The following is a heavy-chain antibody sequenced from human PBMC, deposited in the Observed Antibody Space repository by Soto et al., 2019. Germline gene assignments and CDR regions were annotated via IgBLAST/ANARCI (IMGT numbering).Heavy chain of an antibody. Sequence: GASVKVSCKASGYTFTSYDMHWVRQAPGQRLEWMGWINAGNGNTKYSQKFQGRVTITRDTSASTAYMELSSLRSEDTAVYYCAREDLGYCSSTSCYDYPYFDYWGQGTLVTVSS. CDR3: AREDLGYCSSTSCYDYPYFDY. J-gene: IGHJ4*02. CDR2: INAGNGNT. CDR1: GYTFTSYD. V-gene: IGHV1-3*01. D-gene: IGHD2-2*01.